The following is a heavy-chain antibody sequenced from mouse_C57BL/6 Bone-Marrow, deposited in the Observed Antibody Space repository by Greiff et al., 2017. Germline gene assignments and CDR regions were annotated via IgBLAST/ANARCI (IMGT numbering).Heavy chain of an antibody. J-gene: IGHJ1*03. CDR3: ARLRLRCWYFDV. CDR2: INPSNGGT. V-gene: IGHV1-53*01. CDR1: GYPFTSYW. D-gene: IGHD2-4*01. Sequence: VQLQQPGTELVKPGASVKLSCKASGYPFTSYWMNWVKQRPGQGLEWIGNINPSNGGTNYNEKFKSKATLTVDKSSSTAYMQLSSLTSEDSAVYCCARLRLRCWYFDVWGTGTTVTVSS.